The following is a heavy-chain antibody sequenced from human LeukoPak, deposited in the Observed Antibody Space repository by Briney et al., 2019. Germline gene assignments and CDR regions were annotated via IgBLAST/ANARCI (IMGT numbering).Heavy chain of an antibody. CDR1: GYSFSSYW. Sequence: KCGESLKISCKGSGYSFSSYWIGWVRPMPGKGLEWMGIIFPDDSDTRYSPSFQGQVTISADKSINTAYLQWSSLKASDTAMYYCARRPYCSSTSCYLVFDIWGQGTLVTVSS. CDR3: ARRPYCSSTSCYLVFDI. V-gene: IGHV5-51*01. J-gene: IGHJ4*02. D-gene: IGHD2-2*01. CDR2: IFPDDSDT.